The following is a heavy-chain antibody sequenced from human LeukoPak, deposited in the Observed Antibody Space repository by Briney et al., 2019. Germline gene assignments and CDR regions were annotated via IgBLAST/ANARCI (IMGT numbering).Heavy chain of an antibody. Sequence: SETLSLTCNVSGGSISSGGYYWTWIRQPPGKGLELIGFTYASGTTYYNPSLKKRVTISVHGSKNQFSLKLSSVTAADTAVYYCARHSAHASTNDAFDIWGQGTMVTVSS. CDR2: TYASGTT. CDR3: ARHSAHASTNDAFDI. CDR1: GGSISSGGYY. D-gene: IGHD2-2*01. V-gene: IGHV4-30-2*02. J-gene: IGHJ3*02.